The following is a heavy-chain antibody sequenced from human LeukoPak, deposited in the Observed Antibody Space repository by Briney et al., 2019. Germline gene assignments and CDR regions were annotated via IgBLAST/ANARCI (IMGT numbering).Heavy chain of an antibody. CDR1: GFTFSSYS. Sequence: QPGGSLRPSCAASGFTFSSYSMNWVRQAPGKGLEWVSYISSSSSTIYYADSVKGRFTISRDNAKNSLYLQMNSLRAEDTAVYYCARNPYSGSYLDYYYGMDVWGQGTTVTVSS. D-gene: IGHD1-26*01. CDR2: ISSSSSTI. CDR3: ARNPYSGSYLDYYYGMDV. J-gene: IGHJ6*02. V-gene: IGHV3-48*04.